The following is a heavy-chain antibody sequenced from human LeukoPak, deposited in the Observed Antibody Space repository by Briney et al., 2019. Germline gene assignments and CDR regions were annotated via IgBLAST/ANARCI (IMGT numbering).Heavy chain of an antibody. CDR2: ISGSGYRT. Sequence: PGGSLRLSCAASGFTFSSYAISWVRQAPGKGLEWVSAISGSGYRTYYADSVKGRYTISRDNSKNTLYLQMNSLRAEDTAVYYCAKGEKRDHDYGDYSAYWGQGALVTVSS. J-gene: IGHJ4*02. CDR1: GFTFSSYA. D-gene: IGHD4-17*01. CDR3: AKGEKRDHDYGDYSAY. V-gene: IGHV3-23*01.